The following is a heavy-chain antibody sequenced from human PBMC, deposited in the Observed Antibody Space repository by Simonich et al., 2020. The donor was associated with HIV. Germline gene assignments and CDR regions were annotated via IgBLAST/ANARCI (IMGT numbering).Heavy chain of an antibody. CDR3: ARGFYQRLYYFDY. J-gene: IGHJ4*02. CDR1: GGSLSGYY. V-gene: IGHV4-34*01. D-gene: IGHD2-2*01. Sequence: QVQLQQWGAGLLKPSETLSLTCAVYGGSLSGYYWSWIRQPPGKGLEWNGEINHSGTTNSNPSLKSRVTISVDTSKNQFSLKLSSVTAADTAVYYCARGFYQRLYYFDYWGQGTLVTVSS. CDR2: INHSGTT.